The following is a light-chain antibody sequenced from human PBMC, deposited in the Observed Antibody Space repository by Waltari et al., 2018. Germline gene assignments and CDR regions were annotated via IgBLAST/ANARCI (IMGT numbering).Light chain of an antibody. J-gene: IGLJ3*02. V-gene: IGLV4-69*02. CDR2: VNSDGSH. CDR1: SGHSTNI. CDR3: ETGGHGTWV. Sequence: QLVLTQSPSASASLGASVKLPCTLDSGHSTNIFPWLQQHPEKGPRYLMKVNSDGSHTKGDDIPDRFSGSSSGAERYLTISSVQSEDEADYYCETGGHGTWVFGGGTKLTVL.